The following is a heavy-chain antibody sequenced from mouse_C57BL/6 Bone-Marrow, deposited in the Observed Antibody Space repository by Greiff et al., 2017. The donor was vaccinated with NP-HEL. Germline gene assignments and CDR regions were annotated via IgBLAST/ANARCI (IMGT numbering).Heavy chain of an antibody. CDR1: GFNIKDDY. Sequence: VQLQQSGAELVRPGASVKLSCTASGFNIKDDYMHWVKQRPEQGLEWIGWIDPENGDTEYASKFQGKATITADTSSNTAYLQLSSLTSEDTAVYYCTNCWSYYSNYWFAYWGQGTLVTVSA. J-gene: IGHJ3*01. CDR2: IDPENGDT. D-gene: IGHD2-5*01. V-gene: IGHV14-4*01. CDR3: TNCWSYYSNYWFAY.